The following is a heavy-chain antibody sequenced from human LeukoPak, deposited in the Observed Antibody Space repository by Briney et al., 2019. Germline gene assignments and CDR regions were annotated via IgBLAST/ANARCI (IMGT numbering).Heavy chain of an antibody. V-gene: IGHV5-51*01. CDR2: ISPGDSDI. CDR3: ARQGSVTGYRRTPTTYVDY. J-gene: IGHJ4*02. CDR1: GYSFTSYW. D-gene: IGHD4-23*01. Sequence: GESLKISYKGSGYSFTSYWIGWVRQMPGKGLEWMGIISPGDSDIRYSPSFEGQVTTSDDKSISTAYLQWSSMKASDTAMDYRARQGSVTGYRRTPTTYVDYWRQGTLVTVHS.